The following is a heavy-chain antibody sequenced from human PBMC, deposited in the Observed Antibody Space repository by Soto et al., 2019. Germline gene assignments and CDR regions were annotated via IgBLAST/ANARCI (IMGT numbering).Heavy chain of an antibody. V-gene: IGHV4-30-2*01. Sequence: QLQLQESGSGLVKPSQTLSITCTVSGGSITKTTYSWNWIRQPPGKGLEWIGNVYHRGRTNYNPSLKSRVTISADTSRNEFSLRLDSVTAADTAMYYCARADYSDYGDALDIWGQGTMVTVSS. CDR3: ARADYSDYGDALDI. D-gene: IGHD4-17*01. CDR2: VYHRGRT. CDR1: GGSITKTTYS. J-gene: IGHJ3*02.